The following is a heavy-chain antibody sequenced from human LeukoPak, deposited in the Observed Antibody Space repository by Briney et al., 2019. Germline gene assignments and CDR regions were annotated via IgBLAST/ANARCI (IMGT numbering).Heavy chain of an antibody. J-gene: IGHJ4*02. Sequence: GGSLRLSCAASGFTFSNAWMSWVRQAPGKGLERVGRIKSKTDGGTTDYAAPVKGRFTISRDDSKNTLYLQMSSLKTEDTAVYYCTTRGVGSDFDWQTFDYWGQGTLVTVSS. CDR2: IKSKTDGGTT. CDR3: TTRGVGSDFDWQTFDY. V-gene: IGHV3-15*01. CDR1: GFTFSNAW. D-gene: IGHD3-9*01.